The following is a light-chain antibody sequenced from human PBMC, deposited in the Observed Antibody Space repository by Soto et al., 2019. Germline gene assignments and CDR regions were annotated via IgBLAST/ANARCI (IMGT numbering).Light chain of an antibody. CDR2: AAS. CDR1: QSISSY. J-gene: IGKJ5*01. V-gene: IGKV1-39*01. Sequence: DIQMTQSPSSLSASVGDRVTITCRASQSISSYLNWYQQKPGKAPKLLIYAASSLQSGVPSRFSGSESGTDFTLTISSLQPEDCATYYYQQSYSTPAITFGQGTRLEI. CDR3: QQSYSTPAIT.